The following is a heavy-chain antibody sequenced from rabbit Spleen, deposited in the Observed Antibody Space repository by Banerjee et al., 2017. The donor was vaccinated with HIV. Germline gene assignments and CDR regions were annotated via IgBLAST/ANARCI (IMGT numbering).Heavy chain of an antibody. J-gene: IGHJ6*01. Sequence: QEQLVESGGGLVKPEGSLKLSCTASGFSFSNKAVMCWVRQAPGKGLEWIACINAITGKAVYASWAKGRFTFSKASAPTVTLQVPSLTAADTATYFCARDSGSSFSSYGMDLWGQGTLVTVS. CDR1: GFSFSNKAV. CDR2: INAITGKA. CDR3: ARDSGSSFSSYGMDL. D-gene: IGHD8-1*01. V-gene: IGHV1S45*01.